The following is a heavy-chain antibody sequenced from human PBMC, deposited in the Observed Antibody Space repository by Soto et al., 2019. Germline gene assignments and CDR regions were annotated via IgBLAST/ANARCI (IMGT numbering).Heavy chain of an antibody. V-gene: IGHV4-31*03. Sequence: QVQLQESGPGLVKPSQTLSLTCTVSGGSISSGGYYWSWIRQHPGKGLEWIGSIYYSGSTYYNPSLKGRVTISVDTSETPFSLTLSSVTAAATAVHYCARGVLPWGPGTLVTVSS. CDR1: GGSISSGGYY. D-gene: IGHD3-16*01. CDR2: IYYSGST. J-gene: IGHJ5*02. CDR3: ARGVLP.